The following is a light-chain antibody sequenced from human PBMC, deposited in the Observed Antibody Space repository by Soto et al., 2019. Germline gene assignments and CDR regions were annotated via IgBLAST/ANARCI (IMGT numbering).Light chain of an antibody. CDR3: FSHRSGDSHV. CDR1: SDDVGAYNF. J-gene: IGLJ1*01. V-gene: IGLV2-14*01. Sequence: QSVLTQPASVSGSPGQSITISCTGTSDDVGAYNFVSWYQQYPGKAPKLMVFGVINRPSGVSNRFSGSKTGNTASLTISGLQAEDEAFYYCFSHRSGDSHVFGTGTQLTVL. CDR2: GVI.